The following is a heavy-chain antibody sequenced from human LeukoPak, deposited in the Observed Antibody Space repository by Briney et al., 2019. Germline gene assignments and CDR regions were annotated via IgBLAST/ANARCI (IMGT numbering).Heavy chain of an antibody. V-gene: IGHV4-39*02. CDR2: LSDRGSP. Sequence: SETLSLTCTVSGATISGSRFFWAWIRQPPGKGLEWIGSLSDRGSPKYSPSFQSRVSIFTDTAKNQLSLNLKSVTAADTAVYYCARDANYRDRSGYPSPFDFWGQGILVTVSS. CDR1: GATISGSRFF. D-gene: IGHD6-19*01. CDR3: ARDANYRDRSGYPSPFDF. J-gene: IGHJ4*02.